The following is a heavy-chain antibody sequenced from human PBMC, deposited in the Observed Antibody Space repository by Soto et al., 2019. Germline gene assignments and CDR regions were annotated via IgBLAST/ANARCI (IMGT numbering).Heavy chain of an antibody. V-gene: IGHV3-30*03. D-gene: IGHD1-1*01. Sequence: VGYLGLSCATSGFTFSTYGMHWFRQAPGKGLERVALISYDGSNKYYADSVKGRFTVSRDNSKNTMYLQMNSLRVEDTAVYYPALHDALRVFD. CDR3: ALHDALRVFD. CDR2: ISYDGSNK. J-gene: IGHJ3*02. CDR1: GFTFSTYG.